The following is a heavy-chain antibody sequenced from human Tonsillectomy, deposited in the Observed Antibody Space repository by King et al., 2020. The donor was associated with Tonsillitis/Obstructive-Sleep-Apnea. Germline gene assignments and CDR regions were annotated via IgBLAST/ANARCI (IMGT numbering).Heavy chain of an antibody. Sequence: VQLVESGGGLVKPGGSLRLSCAASGFTFSNAWMSWVRQAPGKGLEWVGRIKSKTDGGTTDYAAPVKGRFTISRDDSKNTLYLQMNSLKTEDTAVYYCTTDQPPHGEVERPYYYYYMDVWGKGTTVTVSS. V-gene: IGHV3-15*01. D-gene: IGHD1-1*01. CDR1: GFTFSNAW. CDR3: TTDQPPHGEVERPYYYYYMDV. J-gene: IGHJ6*03. CDR2: IKSKTDGGTT.